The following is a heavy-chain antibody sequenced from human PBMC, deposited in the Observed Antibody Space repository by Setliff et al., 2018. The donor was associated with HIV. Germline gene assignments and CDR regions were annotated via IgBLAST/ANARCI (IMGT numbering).Heavy chain of an antibody. Sequence: SETLSLTCTVSGYSLSSGFYWGWIRQSPGKGLEWIGSVYKSGSASYNSGSTSYNPSLKSRVTISVDTSKNQFSLNLSSVTDADGAVYDCAGFEAKVRGATDGMDVWGQGTAVTVSS. CDR2: VYKSGSASYNSGST. V-gene: IGHV4-38-2*02. CDR3: AGFEAKVRGATDGMDV. CDR1: GYSLSSGFY. D-gene: IGHD3-10*01. J-gene: IGHJ6*02.